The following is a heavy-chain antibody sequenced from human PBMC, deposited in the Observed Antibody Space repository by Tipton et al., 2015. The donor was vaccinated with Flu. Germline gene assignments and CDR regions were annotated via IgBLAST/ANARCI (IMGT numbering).Heavy chain of an antibody. D-gene: IGHD3-10*02. V-gene: IGHV4-39*01. CDR3: ARLSYYDVDLKNFYFED. Sequence: TLSLTCTVSGGSISSSSYYWGWIRQPPGKGLEWIGSIYYSGRTYYNPSLKSRVTMSVDTSKNQFSLKLNSVTAADTAVYYCARLSYYDVDLKNFYFEDWGQGTLVTVSS. CDR2: IYYSGRT. J-gene: IGHJ4*02. CDR1: GGSISSSSYY.